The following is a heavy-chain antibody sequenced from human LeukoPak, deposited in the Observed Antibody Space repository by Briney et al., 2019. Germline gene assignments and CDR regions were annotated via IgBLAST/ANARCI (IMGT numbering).Heavy chain of an antibody. CDR1: GFTFSSYA. D-gene: IGHD5-12*01. V-gene: IGHV3-64*01. Sequence: GGSLRLSCAASGFTFSSYAMHWVRQAPGKGLEYVSAISSNGGSTYYANSVKGRFTISRDNSKNTLYLQMGSLRAEDMAVYYCARGRLGYSGYEFDYWGQGTLVTASS. J-gene: IGHJ4*02. CDR2: ISSNGGST. CDR3: ARGRLGYSGYEFDY.